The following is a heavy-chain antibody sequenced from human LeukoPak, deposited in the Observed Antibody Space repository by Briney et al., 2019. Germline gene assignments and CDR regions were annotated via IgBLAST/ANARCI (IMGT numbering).Heavy chain of an antibody. V-gene: IGHV4-34*01. Sequence: PSETLSLTCAVYGGSFSGYYWSWIRQPPGKGLEWIGEINHSGSTNYNPSLKSRATISVDTSKNQFSLKLSSVTAADTAVYYCARGVNGYQYYYYGMDAWGQGTTVTVSS. D-gene: IGHD5-24*01. CDR1: GGSFSGYY. J-gene: IGHJ6*02. CDR2: INHSGST. CDR3: ARGVNGYQYYYYGMDA.